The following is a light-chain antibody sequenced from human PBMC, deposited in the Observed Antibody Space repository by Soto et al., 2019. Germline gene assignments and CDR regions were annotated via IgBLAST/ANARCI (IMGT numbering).Light chain of an antibody. V-gene: IGLV1-36*01. CDR3: AAWDDSVNGVV. Sequence: QSVLTPAPSVSEAPRQRVTMSCSGSSSNIGNNAVNWFQVLPGKAPKLLIYFDDLLPSGVSDRFSGSKSGTSASLTISGLQPEDEAEYYCAAWDDSVNGVVFGGGTKLTVL. CDR2: FDD. J-gene: IGLJ2*01. CDR1: SSNIGNNA.